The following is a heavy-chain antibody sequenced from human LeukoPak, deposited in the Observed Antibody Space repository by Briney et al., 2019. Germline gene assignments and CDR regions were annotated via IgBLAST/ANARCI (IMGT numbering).Heavy chain of an antibody. CDR1: GFTFSSYA. J-gene: IGHJ3*02. Sequence: GGSLRLSCAASGFTFSSYAMSWVRQAPGKGLEWVSVIYSGGSTYYADSVKGRFTISRDNSKNTLYLQMNSLRAEDTAVYYCAYGSRYSSSWTGGVNAFDIWGQGTMVTVSS. V-gene: IGHV3-53*01. CDR3: AYGSRYSSSWTGGVNAFDI. D-gene: IGHD6-13*01. CDR2: IYSGGST.